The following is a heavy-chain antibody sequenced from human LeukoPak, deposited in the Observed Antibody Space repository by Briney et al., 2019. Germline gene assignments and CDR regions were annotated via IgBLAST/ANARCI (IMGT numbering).Heavy chain of an antibody. CDR2: INHSGST. D-gene: IGHD6-13*01. CDR1: GGSFSGYY. V-gene: IGHV4-34*01. J-gene: IGHJ4*02. Sequence: PSETLSLTCAVYGGSFSGYYWSWIRQPPGKGLEWIGKINHSGSTNYNPSLKSRVTISVDTSKNQFSLKLSSVTAADTAVYYCARHSNIRYSSSWYYFDYWGQGTLVTVSS. CDR3: ARHSNIRYSSSWYYFDY.